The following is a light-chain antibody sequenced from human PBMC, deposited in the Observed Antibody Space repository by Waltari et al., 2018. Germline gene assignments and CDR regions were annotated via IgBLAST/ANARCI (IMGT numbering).Light chain of an antibody. J-gene: IGLJ3*02. CDR3: SSYTTRGTWV. Sequence: QSALTQPASVSGSPGQSITFPCTGACSDVGALAHVSWYQQLPGSAPKLLIYDVSHRPSGVSDRLSGSKSGNTASLTISGLQPEDEADYYCSSYTTRGTWVFGGGTKLTVL. CDR2: DVS. V-gene: IGLV2-14*03. CDR1: CSDVGALAH.